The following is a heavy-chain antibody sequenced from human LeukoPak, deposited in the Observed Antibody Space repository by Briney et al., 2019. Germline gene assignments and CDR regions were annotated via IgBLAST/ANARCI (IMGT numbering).Heavy chain of an antibody. CDR1: GASISSGDYL. J-gene: IGHJ3*02. CDR2: IYYSGST. CDR3: ARGDYYDSSGYEHRGSGAFDI. V-gene: IGHV4-30-4*01. Sequence: PSETLSLTCTVSGASISSGDYLWSWIRQPPGMGLEWIGNIYYSGSTNYNASLKSRVTISVDTSKNQSSLKLSSVTAADTAVYYCARGDYYDSSGYEHRGSGAFDIWGQGTMVTVSS. D-gene: IGHD3-22*01.